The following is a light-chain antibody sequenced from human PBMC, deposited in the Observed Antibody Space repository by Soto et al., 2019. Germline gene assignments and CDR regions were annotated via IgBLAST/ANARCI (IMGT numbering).Light chain of an antibody. CDR3: CSYAGTYTHYV. CDR1: SSDVGGYNF. CDR2: DVN. Sequence: QSVLTQPRSVSXSPGQAVTISCTGPSSDVGGYNFVSWYQQHPGKAPKLMIYDVNKRPSGVPGRFSGSKSGNTASLTISGLQAEDEADYYCCSYAGTYTHYVFGTGTKVTVL. J-gene: IGLJ1*01. V-gene: IGLV2-11*01.